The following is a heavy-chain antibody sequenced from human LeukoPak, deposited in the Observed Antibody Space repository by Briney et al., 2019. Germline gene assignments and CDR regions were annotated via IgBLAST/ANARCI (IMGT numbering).Heavy chain of an antibody. CDR1: GGSFSGYY. Sequence: SETLSLTCAVYGGSFSGYYWSWIRQPPGKGLEWIGEINHSGSTNYNPSLKSRVTISVDTSKNQFSLKLSSVTAADTAVYYRARGSYDFWSGYYTEWFDPWGQGTLVTVSS. J-gene: IGHJ5*02. CDR3: ARGSYDFWSGYYTEWFDP. D-gene: IGHD3-3*01. V-gene: IGHV4-34*01. CDR2: INHSGST.